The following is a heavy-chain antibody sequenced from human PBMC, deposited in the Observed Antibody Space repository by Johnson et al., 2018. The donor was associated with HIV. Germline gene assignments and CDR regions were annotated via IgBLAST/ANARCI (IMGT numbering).Heavy chain of an antibody. V-gene: IGHV3-30*04. Sequence: QVQLVESGGGVAQPGRSLRLSCAASGFTFDTYAMHWVRQAPGKGLEWVAVISYDGNEKYYGDSVKGRFTISRDNSKNTLYLQMNSLRAEDTALYYCAREGGSYKDDAFDIWGQGTVVTVSS. CDR1: GFTFDTYA. CDR3: AREGGSYKDDAFDI. D-gene: IGHD1-26*01. J-gene: IGHJ3*02. CDR2: ISYDGNEK.